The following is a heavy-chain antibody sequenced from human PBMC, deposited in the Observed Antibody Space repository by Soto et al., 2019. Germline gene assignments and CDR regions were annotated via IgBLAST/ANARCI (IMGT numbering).Heavy chain of an antibody. V-gene: IGHV3-7*05. CDR3: ARDLGAPGRGSAVGYYYHYGMDV. CDR1: EFTFSSYW. D-gene: IGHD2-2*01. J-gene: IGHJ6*02. Sequence: EVQLVESGGGLVQPGGSLRLSCAASEFTFSSYWMNWVRQAPGKGLEWVANIKEDGREKYYVDSVKGRFTISRDNAKNSLYLQMNSLRGEDTAVYYCARDLGAPGRGSAVGYYYHYGMDVWGQGTPVTVSS. CDR2: IKEDGREK.